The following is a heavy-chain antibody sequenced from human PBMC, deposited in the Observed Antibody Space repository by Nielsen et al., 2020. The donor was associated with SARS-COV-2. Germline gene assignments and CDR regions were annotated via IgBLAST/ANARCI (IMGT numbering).Heavy chain of an antibody. J-gene: IGHJ5*02. Sequence: SETLSLTCTVSGVSISSGGYYWSWIRQHPGKGLEWIGYIYYSGSTYYNPSLKSRVTISVDTSKNQFSLKLSSVTAADTAVYYCARDREVGWFDPWGQGTLVTVSS. V-gene: IGHV4-31*03. CDR2: IYYSGST. CDR1: GVSISSGGYY. CDR3: ARDREVGWFDP. D-gene: IGHD1-26*01.